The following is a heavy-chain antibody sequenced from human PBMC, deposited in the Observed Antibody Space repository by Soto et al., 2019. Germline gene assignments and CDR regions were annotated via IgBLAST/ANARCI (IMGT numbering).Heavy chain of an antibody. Sequence: QVQLQESGPGLVKPSQTLSLTCTVSGASISSGDSFWSWIRQPPGKGLEWIAYIYSSGSTYYNPSLKRRVAISIDTSKNQSSLNLSSLTAADTAVYYCASLNLSFDPWGQGTLVTVSS. CDR3: ASLNLSFDP. CDR2: IYSSGST. CDR1: GASISSGDSF. J-gene: IGHJ5*02. V-gene: IGHV4-30-4*01.